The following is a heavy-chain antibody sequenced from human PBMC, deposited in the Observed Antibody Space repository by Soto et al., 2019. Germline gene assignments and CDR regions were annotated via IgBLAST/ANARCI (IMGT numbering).Heavy chain of an antibody. J-gene: IGHJ4*02. V-gene: IGHV1-69*06. Sequence: VASVKVSCKASGGTFSSYAISWVRQAPGQGLEWMGGIIPIFGTANYAQKFQGRVTITADKSTSTAYMELSSLRAEDTAVYYCARDHQSSIAARWGQVTLVTVSS. CDR2: IIPIFGTA. D-gene: IGHD6-6*01. CDR3: ARDHQSSIAAR. CDR1: GGTFSSYA.